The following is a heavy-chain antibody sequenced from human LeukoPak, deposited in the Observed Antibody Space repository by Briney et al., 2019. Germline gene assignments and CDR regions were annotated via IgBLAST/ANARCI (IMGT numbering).Heavy chain of an antibody. V-gene: IGHV4-4*07. CDR2: IYTSGRT. CDR1: GGSISSYY. CDR3: ARGRPGHSSGWSFDY. Sequence: SETLSLTCTVSGGSISSYYWSWIRQPAGKGLEWIGRIYTSGRTNYNPSLKSRVTMSVDTSKKQFSLKLSSVTAADTAVYYCARGRPGHSSGWSFDYWGQGTLVTVSS. J-gene: IGHJ4*02. D-gene: IGHD6-19*01.